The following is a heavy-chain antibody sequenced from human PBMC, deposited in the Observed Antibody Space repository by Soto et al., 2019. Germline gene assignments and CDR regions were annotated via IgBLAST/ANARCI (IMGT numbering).Heavy chain of an antibody. CDR2: TSVYNGNT. D-gene: IGHD2-8*01. J-gene: IGHJ4*02. CDR1: GYTFNSYG. V-gene: IGHV1-18*01. CDR3: ARDGRNGGYLDY. Sequence: QVQLVQSGAEVKRPGASVKVSCKASGYTFNSYGISWVRRAPGQGLEWMGWTSVYNGNTNYAQKVRGRVTMTTDTSTSTAYMELRSLRPDDTAVYYCARDGRNGGYLDYWGQGTVVTVSS.